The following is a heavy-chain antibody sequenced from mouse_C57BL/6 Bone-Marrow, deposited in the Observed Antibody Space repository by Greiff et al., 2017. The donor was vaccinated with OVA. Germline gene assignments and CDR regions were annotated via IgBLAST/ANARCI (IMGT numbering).Heavy chain of an antibody. J-gene: IGHJ1*03. D-gene: IGHD1-2*01. Sequence: VMLQESGPELVKPGASVKISCKASGYAFSNSWMNWVKQRPGKGLEWIGRIYPGDGDTNYNGKFKGKATLTADKSSNTAYMQLSSLTSEDSAVYFCARRVLRPYWYFDVWGTGTTVTVSS. CDR2: IYPGDGDT. V-gene: IGHV1-82*01. CDR1: GYAFSNSW. CDR3: ARRVLRPYWYFDV.